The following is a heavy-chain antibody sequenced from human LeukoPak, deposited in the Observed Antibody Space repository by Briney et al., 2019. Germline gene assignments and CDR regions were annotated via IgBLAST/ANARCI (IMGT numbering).Heavy chain of an antibody. CDR1: GFTFSNFN. D-gene: IGHD1-26*01. Sequence: GGSLRPSCAAYGFTFSNFNMNWVRQAQGRGLGWVSYISTGSRDIFYADSVKGRFTISRDDAKNSLYLQMDSLRDEDTAVYYCARRVVGAKPFDYWGQGTLVTVSS. V-gene: IGHV3-48*02. CDR2: ISTGSRDI. CDR3: ARRVVGAKPFDY. J-gene: IGHJ4*02.